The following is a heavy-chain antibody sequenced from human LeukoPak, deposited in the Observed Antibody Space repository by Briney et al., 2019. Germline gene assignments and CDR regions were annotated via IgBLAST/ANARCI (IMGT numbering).Heavy chain of an antibody. J-gene: IGHJ4*02. CDR3: ANWYSSSSFGTIDY. Sequence: PGGSLRLSCAASGFIVSSYYLSWVRQAPGKGLEWLSVIYRGGNTYYAASVKGRFTISRDNSKNTMYLQMNSLRAEDTAVYYCANWYSSSSFGTIDYWGQGTLVTVSS. CDR1: GFIVSSYY. V-gene: IGHV3-53*05. D-gene: IGHD6-6*01. CDR2: IYRGGNT.